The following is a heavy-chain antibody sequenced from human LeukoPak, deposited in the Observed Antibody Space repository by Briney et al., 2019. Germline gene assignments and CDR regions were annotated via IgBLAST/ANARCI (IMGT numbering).Heavy chain of an antibody. D-gene: IGHD6-19*01. CDR3: AKDRAVAGDDAFDI. CDR1: GFTFDDYA. CDR2: ISWNSGSI. Sequence: GGSLRLSCAASGFTFDDYAMHWVRQAPGKGLEWVSGISWNSGSIGYADSVKGRFTISRDNAKNSLYLQMNSLRAEDTALYYCAKDRAVAGDDAFDIWGQGTMVTVSS. J-gene: IGHJ3*02. V-gene: IGHV3-9*01.